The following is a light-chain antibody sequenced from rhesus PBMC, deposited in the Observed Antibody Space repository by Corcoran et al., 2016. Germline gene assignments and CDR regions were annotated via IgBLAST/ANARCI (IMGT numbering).Light chain of an antibody. V-gene: IGKV1-74*01. CDR2: AAS. CDR1: ENVNNY. J-gene: IGKJ1*01. CDR3: QHSYGTPRT. Sequence: DIQKTQSPSSLSASVGDRVTITCRASENVNNYLHWYQQKPGKAPKLLIYAASTLQSGVPSRFSGSGTGTDYTFTISSLQPEDVATYYCQHSYGTPRTFGQGTKVEIK.